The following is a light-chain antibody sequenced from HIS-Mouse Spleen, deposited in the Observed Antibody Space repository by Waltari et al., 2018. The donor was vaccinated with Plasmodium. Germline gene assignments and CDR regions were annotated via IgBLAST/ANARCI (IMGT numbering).Light chain of an antibody. V-gene: IGKV4-1*01. Sequence: DIVMTQSPDSLAVSLGERATINCKSSQSVLYSSNNKNYLAWYQQKPGQPPKLLIYWASTRESGVPDRFSGSGSGTDFTPTSSILQPEYFATYYCQQSYSTWTFGQGTKVEIK. CDR2: WAS. CDR3: QQSYSTWT. J-gene: IGKJ1*01. CDR1: QSVLYSSNNKNY.